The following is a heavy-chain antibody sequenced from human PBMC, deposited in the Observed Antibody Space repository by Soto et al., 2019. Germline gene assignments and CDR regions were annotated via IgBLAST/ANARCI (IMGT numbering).Heavy chain of an antibody. CDR3: ASQASPYYYYGMDV. CDR1: GGSISSSSYY. V-gene: IGHV4-39*01. CDR2: IYYSGST. J-gene: IGHJ6*02. Sequence: QLQLQESGPGLVKPSETLSLTCTVSGGSISSSSYYWGWIRQPPGKGLEWIGSIYYSGSTYYNPSLKSRVTISVDTSKNQFSLKLSSVTAADTAVYYCASQASPYYYYGMDVWGQGTTVTVS.